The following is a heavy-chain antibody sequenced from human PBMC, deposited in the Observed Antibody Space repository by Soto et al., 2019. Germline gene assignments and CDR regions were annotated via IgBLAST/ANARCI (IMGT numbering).Heavy chain of an antibody. CDR1: GFTFNDYA. D-gene: IGHD3-10*01. Sequence: EVQLLESGGGLVQPGGSLRLSCVTSGFTFNDYAMTWVRQAPGKGLEWVSSISGSGGSRFFAESVKGRFDISRDKSKNTDFLQMSGLRSKDTATYYCSRSFFRGVRNGLALDVWGQGTVVTVSS. J-gene: IGHJ3*01. CDR2: ISGSGGSR. V-gene: IGHV3-23*01. CDR3: SRSFFRGVRNGLALDV.